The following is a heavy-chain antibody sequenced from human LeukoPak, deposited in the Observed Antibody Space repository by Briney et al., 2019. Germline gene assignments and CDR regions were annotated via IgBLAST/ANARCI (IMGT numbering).Heavy chain of an antibody. V-gene: IGHV3-21*01. CDR2: ISSSSSYI. D-gene: IGHD2-15*01. CDR3: GQSGCTGGSCYSVSDY. Sequence: GGSLSLSCAASGFTFSSYSMNWVRQAPGKGLEWVSSISSSSSYIYYADSVKGRFTISRDNSKNTVYLQMNSLRAEDTAVYYCGQSGCTGGSCYSVSDYWGQGTLVTVSS. CDR1: GFTFSSYS. J-gene: IGHJ4*02.